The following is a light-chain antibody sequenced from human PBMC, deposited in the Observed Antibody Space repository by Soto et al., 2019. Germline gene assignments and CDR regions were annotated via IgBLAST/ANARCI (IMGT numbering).Light chain of an antibody. J-gene: IGKJ1*01. Sequence: EIVLPQSPGTLSLSPGTRATLSCRASPSISSSYLAWSQQKPGQAPRLLIYGASSRATGIPDRFSGSGSGTEFTLTISSLQSEDFAVYYCHQYNHWLTWTFGQGTKVDIK. CDR2: GAS. CDR1: PSISSSY. CDR3: HQYNHWLTWT. V-gene: IGKV3-20*01.